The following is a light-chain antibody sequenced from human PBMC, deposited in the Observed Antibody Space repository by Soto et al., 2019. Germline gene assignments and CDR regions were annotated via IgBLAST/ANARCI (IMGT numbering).Light chain of an antibody. CDR1: SSDVGSYYL. CDR2: EGS. Sequence: QSALTQPASVSGSPGQSITISCTGTSSDVGSYYLVSWYQQYAGKAPKLMMYEGSKRPSGVSNRFSGSKSGNTAYLTISGLQAEDEADYYCCSYAGSRTWVFGGGTQLTVL. V-gene: IGLV2-23*01. J-gene: IGLJ2*01. CDR3: CSYAGSRTWV.